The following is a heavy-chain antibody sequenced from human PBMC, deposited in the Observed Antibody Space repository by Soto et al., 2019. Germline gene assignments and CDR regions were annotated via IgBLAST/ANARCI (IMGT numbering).Heavy chain of an antibody. CDR2: ISGSGGST. J-gene: IGHJ6*02. CDR1: GFTFSSYA. D-gene: IGHD3-16*02. CDR3: ARGSGYVWGSYRSVAHYYYYGMDV. V-gene: IGHV3-23*01. Sequence: GGSLRLSCAASGFTFSSYAMSWVRQAPGKGLEWVSAISGSGGSTYYADSVKGRFTISRDNSKNTLYLQMNSLRAEDTAVYYCARGSGYVWGSYRSVAHYYYYGMDVWGQGTTVTVSS.